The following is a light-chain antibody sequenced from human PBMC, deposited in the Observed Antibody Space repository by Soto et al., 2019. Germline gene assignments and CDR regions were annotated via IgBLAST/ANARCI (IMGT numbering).Light chain of an antibody. V-gene: IGLV2-14*01. J-gene: IGLJ1*01. Sequence: QSVLTQPASVSGSPGQSITISCTGTSSDVGGYNYVSWYQQHPGKAPKLMIYDVSNRPSGVSNRFSGSKSGNTASLTISGLQAEDXADYYCSSYTSSSTLDVFGTGTKVTVL. CDR3: SSYTSSSTLDV. CDR2: DVS. CDR1: SSDVGGYNY.